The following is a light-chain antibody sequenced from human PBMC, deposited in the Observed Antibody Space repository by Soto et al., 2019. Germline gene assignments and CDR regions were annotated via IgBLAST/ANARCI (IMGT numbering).Light chain of an antibody. V-gene: IGKV1-6*01. CDR2: AAS. CDR3: HHDGISPPWP. Sequence: ATQMTLSLSPLSAYVGARVTITCRASHGIRNDLGWYQQKPGKAPKLLIYAASSLQSGVPSRFSGSGSGTDFTLTISRLEPEDFAVYYWHHDGISPPWPFGQGTQAGYQ. J-gene: IGKJ1*01. CDR1: HGIRND.